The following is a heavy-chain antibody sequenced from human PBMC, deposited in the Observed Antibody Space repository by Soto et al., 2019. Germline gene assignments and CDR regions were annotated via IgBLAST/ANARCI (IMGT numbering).Heavy chain of an antibody. CDR1: GFTFSSYA. V-gene: IGHV3-23*01. D-gene: IGHD3-3*01. Sequence: GGSLRLSCAASGFTFSSYAMSWVRQAPGKGLEWVSAISGSGGSTYYADSVKGRFTISRDNSKNTLYVQMNSLRAEDTAVYYCAKDLGDFWSGHYFDYWGQGTLVTVSS. CDR2: ISGSGGST. CDR3: AKDLGDFWSGHYFDY. J-gene: IGHJ4*02.